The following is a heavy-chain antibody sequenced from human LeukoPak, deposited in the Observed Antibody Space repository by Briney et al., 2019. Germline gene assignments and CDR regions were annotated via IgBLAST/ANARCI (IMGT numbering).Heavy chain of an antibody. CDR3: ARGRTYCGGDCYHLFDY. D-gene: IGHD2-21*02. CDR1: GFTFSSYS. J-gene: IGHJ4*02. V-gene: IGHV3-21*01. Sequence: GGSLRLSCAASGFTFSSYSMNWVRQAPGKGLEWVSSISSSSSYIYYADSVKGRFTISRDNAKNSLYLQMNSLRAEDTAVYYCARGRTYCGGDCYHLFDYWSQGTLVTVSS. CDR2: ISSSSSYI.